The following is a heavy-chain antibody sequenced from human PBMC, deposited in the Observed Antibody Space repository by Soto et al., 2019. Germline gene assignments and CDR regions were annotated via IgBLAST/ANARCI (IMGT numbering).Heavy chain of an antibody. J-gene: IGHJ4*02. V-gene: IGHV1-18*04. Sequence: SVEVCFKASCYSFSDFGITWVREAPGQGLEWMGWISGKNGNTNYAQKVQGRVTLTADTSTSTAYMEMRALTSDDTATYYCARSDYYEDTGTFEFWGQGTPVTVSS. CDR3: ARSDYYEDTGTFEF. CDR1: CYSFSDFG. D-gene: IGHD4-17*01. CDR2: ISGKNGNT.